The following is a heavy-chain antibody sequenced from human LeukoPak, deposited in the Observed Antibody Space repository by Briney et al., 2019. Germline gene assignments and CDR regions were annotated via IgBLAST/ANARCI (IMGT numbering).Heavy chain of an antibody. CDR2: ISYDGSNK. CDR3: ARGGGEYSSSWAGSYFDY. Sequence: PGGSLRLSCAASGFTFSSYAMHWVRQAPGKGLEWVAVISYDGSNKYYADSVKGRFTISRDNSKNTLYLQMNSLRAEDTAVYYCARGGGEYSSSWAGSYFDYWGQGTLVTVSS. J-gene: IGHJ4*02. CDR1: GFTFSSYA. V-gene: IGHV3-30-3*01. D-gene: IGHD6-6*01.